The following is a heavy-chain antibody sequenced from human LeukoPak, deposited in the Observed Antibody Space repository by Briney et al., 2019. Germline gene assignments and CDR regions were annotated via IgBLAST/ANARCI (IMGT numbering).Heavy chain of an antibody. CDR3: ARAQNWNYVAWFDP. D-gene: IGHD1-7*01. Sequence: GRTMRLSCAASGSTYDDFGKRWVRQGPGKGQERAPGINWNGGSTGYADSVKGRFTISRDNAKNFLYLQMNSLRAEDTALYYCARAQNWNYVAWFDPWGQGTLVTVSS. CDR1: GSTYDDFG. V-gene: IGHV3-20*04. J-gene: IGHJ5*02. CDR2: INWNGGST.